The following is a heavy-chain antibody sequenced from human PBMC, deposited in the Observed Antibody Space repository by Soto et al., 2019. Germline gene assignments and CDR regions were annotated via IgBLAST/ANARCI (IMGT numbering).Heavy chain of an antibody. CDR3: AKDPLVDKRQLGLTYYFDY. CDR2: ISGSGGST. J-gene: IGHJ4*02. D-gene: IGHD6-13*01. Sequence: GGSLRLSCAASGFTFSSYAMSWVRQAPGKGLEWVSAISGSGGSTYYADSVKGRFTISRDNSKNTLYLQMNSLRGEDTAVYYCAKDPLVDKRQLGLTYYFDYWGQGTLGT. CDR1: GFTFSSYA. V-gene: IGHV3-23*01.